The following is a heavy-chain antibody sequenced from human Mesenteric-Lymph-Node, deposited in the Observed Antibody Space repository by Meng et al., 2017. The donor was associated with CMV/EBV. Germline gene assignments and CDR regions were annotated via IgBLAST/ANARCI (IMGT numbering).Heavy chain of an antibody. CDR2: INHSGST. CDR1: GGSLSGYY. CDR3: ARGLPSSSWFDP. V-gene: IGHV4-34*01. Sequence: LTCAVYGGSLSGYYWSWIRQPPGKGLEWIGEINHSGSTNYNPSLKSRVTISVDTSKNQFSLKLSSVTAADTAVYYCARGLPSSSWFDPWGQGTLVTVSS. J-gene: IGHJ5*02.